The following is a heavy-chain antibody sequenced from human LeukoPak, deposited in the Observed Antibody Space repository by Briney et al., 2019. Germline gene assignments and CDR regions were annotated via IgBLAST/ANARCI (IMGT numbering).Heavy chain of an antibody. CDR1: GFTFSDYY. CDR2: ISSSGSTI. Sequence: AGGSLRLSCAASGFTFSDYYRSWIRQAPGKGLEWGSYISSSGSTIDYADSVKGRFTISRDSAKNSLYLQMNSLTAEDTAVYYCARPMEPQVDIVADYWGQGTLVTVSS. D-gene: IGHD5-12*01. V-gene: IGHV3-11*04. CDR3: ARPMEPQVDIVADY. J-gene: IGHJ4*02.